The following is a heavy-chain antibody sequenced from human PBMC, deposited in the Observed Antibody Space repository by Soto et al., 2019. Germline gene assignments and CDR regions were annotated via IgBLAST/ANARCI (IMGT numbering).Heavy chain of an antibody. CDR2: FDPEDGET. D-gene: IGHD5-18*01. J-gene: IGHJ4*02. Sequence: ASVKVSCKVSGYTLTELSMHWVRQAPGKGLEWMGGFDPEDGETICAQKFQGRVTMTEDTSTDTAYMELSSLRSEDTAVYYCAATAMESYYFDYWGQGTLVTVSS. V-gene: IGHV1-24*01. CDR1: GYTLTELS. CDR3: AATAMESYYFDY.